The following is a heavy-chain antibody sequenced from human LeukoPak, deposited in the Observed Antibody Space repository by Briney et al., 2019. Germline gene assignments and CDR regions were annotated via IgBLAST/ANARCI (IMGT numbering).Heavy chain of an antibody. J-gene: IGHJ4*02. CDR3: AKDFRSSVFDY. CDR2: ISYDGSNK. CDR1: GSTFSSYG. V-gene: IGHV3-30*18. D-gene: IGHD6-13*01. Sequence: GGSLRLSCAASGSTFSSYGMHWVRQAPGKGLEWVAVISYDGSNKYYADSVKGRFTISRDNSKNTLYLQMNSLRAEDTAVYYCAKDFRSSVFDYWGQGTLVTVSS.